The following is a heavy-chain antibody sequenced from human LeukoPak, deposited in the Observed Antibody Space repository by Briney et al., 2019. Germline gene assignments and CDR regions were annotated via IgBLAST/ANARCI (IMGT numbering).Heavy chain of an antibody. D-gene: IGHD2-15*01. V-gene: IGHV3-11*03. Sequence: PGGSLRLSCAASGFTFSDYYMNWIRQAPGKGLEWISYISSSGSSTRYADSVKGRFTISRDNTRNSPYLQMTSLRADDTAVYYCASKGGNWGQGTLVTVSS. CDR3: ASKGGN. CDR1: GFTFSDYY. CDR2: ISSSGSST. J-gene: IGHJ4*02.